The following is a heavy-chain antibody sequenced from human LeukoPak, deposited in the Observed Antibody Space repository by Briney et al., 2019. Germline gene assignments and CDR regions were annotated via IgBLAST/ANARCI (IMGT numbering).Heavy chain of an antibody. CDR3: AVGVAGRFAF. V-gene: IGHV5-51*01. J-gene: IGHJ4*02. CDR1: GYSFTTYW. D-gene: IGHD6-19*01. CDR2: IYPGDSDT. Sequence: GESLKISCKGSGYSFTTYWIGWVRQLPGKGLDWMGSIYPGDSDTTYNPSFQGQVTISADKSISTAYLQWNSPKASDTAMYYCAVGVAGRFAFWGQGTLVIVSS.